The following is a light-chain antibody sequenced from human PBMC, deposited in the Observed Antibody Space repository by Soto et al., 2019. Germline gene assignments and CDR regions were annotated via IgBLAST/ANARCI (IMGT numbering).Light chain of an antibody. V-gene: IGLV2-23*01. J-gene: IGLJ1*01. CDR3: CSYATSGTYV. CDR1: SSDVGSYNL. Sequence: QSVLTQPASVSGSPGQSITISCSGTSSDVGSYNLVSWYQKHPGKAPKVMISEDSKRPSGVSYRFSGSKSGNTASLTISGLQAEDEDNYYCCSYATSGTYVFGTGTKVTVL. CDR2: EDS.